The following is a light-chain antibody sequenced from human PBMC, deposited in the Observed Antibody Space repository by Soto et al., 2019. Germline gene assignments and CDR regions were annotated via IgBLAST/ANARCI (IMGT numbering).Light chain of an antibody. J-gene: IGKJ1*01. V-gene: IGKV1-5*01. CDR3: QQYGLQGT. CDR1: QTIRNY. Sequence: DIHMTQSPSTLSAFVGDRVTITCRASQTIRNYLAWYQQKPGKAPDLLIYDASSLENEVPSRFSGSGFGTEFTLTISSLQPDDSATYYCQQYGLQGTFXQGTKVDIK. CDR2: DAS.